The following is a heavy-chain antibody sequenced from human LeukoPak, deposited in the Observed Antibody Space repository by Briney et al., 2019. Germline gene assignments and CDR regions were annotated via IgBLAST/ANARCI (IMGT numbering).Heavy chain of an antibody. D-gene: IGHD2-15*01. J-gene: IGHJ3*02. CDR3: AREVVAATSDAFDI. Sequence: SETLSLTCTVSGVSISSGGYYWSWIRQHPGKGLEWIGYIYYSGSTYYNPSLKSRVTISVDTSKNQFSLKLSSVTAADTAVYYCAREVVAATSDAFDIWGQGTMVTVSS. CDR1: GVSISSGGYY. CDR2: IYYSGST. V-gene: IGHV4-31*03.